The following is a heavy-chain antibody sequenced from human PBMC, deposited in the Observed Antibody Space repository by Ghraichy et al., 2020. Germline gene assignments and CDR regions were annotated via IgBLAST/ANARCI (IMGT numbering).Heavy chain of an antibody. J-gene: IGHJ4*02. V-gene: IGHV1-2*02. CDR1: GYTFAAYY. CDR3: ARASYCGGDCYYYFDY. CDR2: INSNTGGT. D-gene: IGHD2-21*02. Sequence: ASVKASCKASGYTFAAYYMHWVRQAPGQGLEWMGWINSNTGGTNYAQKFQGRVTMTRDPSISTAYMELSWLRSDDTAVYYCARASYCGGDCYYYFDYWGQGTLVTVSS.